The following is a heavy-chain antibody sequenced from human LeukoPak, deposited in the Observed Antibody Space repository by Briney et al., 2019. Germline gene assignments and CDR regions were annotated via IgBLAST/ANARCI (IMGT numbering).Heavy chain of an antibody. V-gene: IGHV1-2*06. CDR1: GYTFTGYY. D-gene: IGHD4-17*01. Sequence: ASVKVSCKASGYTFTGYYMHWVRQAPGQGLEWMGRINPNSGGTNYAQRFRGRVTITRDTSISTAYMELSRLRSDDTAVYYCARIRLRSVTTVFDYWGQGTLVTVSS. CDR3: ARIRLRSVTTVFDY. CDR2: INPNSGGT. J-gene: IGHJ4*02.